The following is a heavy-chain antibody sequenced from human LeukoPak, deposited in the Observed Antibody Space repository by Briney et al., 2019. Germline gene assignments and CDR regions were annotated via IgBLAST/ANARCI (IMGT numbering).Heavy chain of an antibody. D-gene: IGHD2-21*01. J-gene: IGHJ6*03. CDR2: IIPIFGTA. V-gene: IGHV1-69*13. CDR3: ARGVLFYYYYYMDV. CDR1: GGTFSSYA. Sequence: ASVKVSCKASGGTFSSYAISWVRQAPGQGLEWMGGIIPIFGTANYAQKFQGRVTITADESTSTAYMELSSQRSEDTAVYYCARGVLFYYYYYMDVWGKGTTVTVSS.